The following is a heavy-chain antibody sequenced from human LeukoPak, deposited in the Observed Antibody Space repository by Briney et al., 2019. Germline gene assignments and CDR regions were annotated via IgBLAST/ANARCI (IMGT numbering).Heavy chain of an antibody. CDR3: ARDPVDCGTASCYIHWFDS. Sequence: ASVKVSCKASGYRFSNYGISWVRQAPGQGLEWMGWINTYNGNTNYAQKFQGRVTMTTETSTNTAYMELRSLRSDDTAVYHCARDPVDCGTASCYIHWFDSWGQGTLVTVSS. V-gene: IGHV1-18*01. J-gene: IGHJ5*01. CDR1: GYRFSNYG. CDR2: INTYNGNT. D-gene: IGHD2-2*02.